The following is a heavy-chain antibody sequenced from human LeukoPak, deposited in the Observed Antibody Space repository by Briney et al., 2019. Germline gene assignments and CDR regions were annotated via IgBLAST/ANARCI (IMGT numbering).Heavy chain of an antibody. CDR3: ARVGSSWYVDYFDY. D-gene: IGHD6-13*01. J-gene: IGHJ4*02. V-gene: IGHV4-59*01. Sequence: SETLSLTCTVSGGSISSYYWSWIRQPPGKGLEWIGYIYYSGSTNYNPSLKSRVTISVGTSKNQFSLKLSSVTAADTAVYYCARVGSSWYVDYFDYWGQGTLVTVSS. CDR1: GGSISSYY. CDR2: IYYSGST.